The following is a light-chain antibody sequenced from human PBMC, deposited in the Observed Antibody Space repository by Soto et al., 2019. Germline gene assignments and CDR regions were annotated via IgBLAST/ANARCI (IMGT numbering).Light chain of an antibody. CDR2: DVT. Sequence: QSVLTQPRSVSGSPGQSVTISCTGTSSDVGGYNYVSWYQQHPGKAPKLMIYDVTKRPSGVPDRFSGSKSGNTASLTISGLQAEDEAYYYCCSFAGGPRVFGTGTKLTVL. J-gene: IGLJ1*01. CDR1: SSDVGGYNY. V-gene: IGLV2-11*01. CDR3: CSFAGGPRV.